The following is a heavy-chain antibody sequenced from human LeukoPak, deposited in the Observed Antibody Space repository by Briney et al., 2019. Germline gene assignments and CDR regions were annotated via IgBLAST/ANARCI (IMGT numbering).Heavy chain of an antibody. Sequence: ASVKVSCKASGYTFTDYYMHWVRQAPGQGLEWMGWLNPNSGDTNYAQKFQGRVSMTRDTSISTAYMDLSDLRSDDTAVYYCARGRNIEMTTMSGGSDYWRQGTLVSVSS. V-gene: IGHV1-2*02. J-gene: IGHJ4*02. CDR1: GYTFTDYY. CDR3: ARGRNIEMTTMSGGSDY. CDR2: LNPNSGDT. D-gene: IGHD5-24*01.